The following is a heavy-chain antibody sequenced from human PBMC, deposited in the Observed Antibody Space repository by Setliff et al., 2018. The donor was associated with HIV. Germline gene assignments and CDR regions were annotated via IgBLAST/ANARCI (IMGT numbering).Heavy chain of an antibody. Sequence: PGESLKISCKGSGYSFTSYWIGWVRQMPGKGLEWMGIIHPRDFDIKYSQSFQGQVTISADKSLSTAYLQWNSLRDGDTALYYCAKNTPSIINYPYYYYMDVWGKGTTVTVSS. J-gene: IGHJ6*03. CDR1: GYSFTSYW. CDR2: IHPRDFDI. CDR3: AKNTPSIINYPYYYYMDV. V-gene: IGHV5-51*01. D-gene: IGHD1-7*01.